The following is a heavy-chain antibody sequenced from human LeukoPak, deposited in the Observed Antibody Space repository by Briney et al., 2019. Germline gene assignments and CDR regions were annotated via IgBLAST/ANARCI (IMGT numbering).Heavy chain of an antibody. CDR3: ARIPYRSGAMDV. V-gene: IGHV1-8*02. Sequence: AAVTVSFKACGYTFTTYDINGVRQAAGQGLAWMGWMTPTSGNTGYAQKFQGRVTLTSNTSTNTAYMELSSLRSDDAAVYYCARIPYRSGAMDVWGQGTTVTVSS. J-gene: IGHJ6*02. CDR2: MTPTSGNT. CDR1: GYTFTTYD. D-gene: IGHD3-10*01.